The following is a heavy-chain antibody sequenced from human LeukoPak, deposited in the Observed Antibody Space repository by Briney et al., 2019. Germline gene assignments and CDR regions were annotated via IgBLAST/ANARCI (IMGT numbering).Heavy chain of an antibody. V-gene: IGHV3-7*01. CDR3: TRDCGGVAAGIDY. Sequence: GGSLRLSCAASGFTFSSFWMSWVRQAPGKGLEWVANIKTDGSEKYYVDSVKGRFTISRDNAKNSLSLQMNSLSAEDTAVYYCTRDCGGVAAGIDYWGQGTLVTVSS. CDR2: IKTDGSEK. CDR1: GFTFSSFW. D-gene: IGHD6-13*01. J-gene: IGHJ4*02.